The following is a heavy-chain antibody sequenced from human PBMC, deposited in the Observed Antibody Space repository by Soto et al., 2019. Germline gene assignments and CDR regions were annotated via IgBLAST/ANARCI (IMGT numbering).Heavy chain of an antibody. CDR1: GGSISSSSYY. V-gene: IGHV4-39*01. CDR3: ARSGWDKDY. Sequence: PSETLSLTCTASGGSISSSSYYWGWIRQPPGKGLEWIGSIYYSGSTYYNPSLKSRVTISVDTSKNQFSLKLSSVTAADTAVYYCARSGWDKDYWGQGTLVTVSS. J-gene: IGHJ4*02. D-gene: IGHD1-26*01. CDR2: IYYSGST.